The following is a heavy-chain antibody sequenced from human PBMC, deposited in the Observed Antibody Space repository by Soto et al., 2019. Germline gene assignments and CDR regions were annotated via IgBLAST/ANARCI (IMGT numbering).Heavy chain of an antibody. V-gene: IGHV4-31*03. CDR2: IYYSGST. CDR3: ARGVVVVPAALGSGNWFDP. D-gene: IGHD2-2*01. Sequence: KTSETLSLTCTVSGGSISSGGYYWSWIRQHPGKGLEWIGYIYYSGSTYYNPSLKSRVTISVDTSKNQFSLKLSSVTAADTAVYYCARGVVVVPAALGSGNWFDPWGQGTLVTVSS. J-gene: IGHJ5*02. CDR1: GGSISSGGYY.